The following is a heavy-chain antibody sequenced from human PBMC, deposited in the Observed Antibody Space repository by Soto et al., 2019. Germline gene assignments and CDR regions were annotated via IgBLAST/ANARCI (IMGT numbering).Heavy chain of an antibody. Sequence: PGGSLRLSCAAPGFTFSNAWMNWVRQAPGKGLEWVGRIKSKTDGGTTDYAAPVKGRFTISRDDSKNTLYLQMNSLKTEDTAVYYCAKILTGFFDAVDIWGQGTMVTVSS. CDR1: GFTFSNAW. CDR2: IKSKTDGGTT. J-gene: IGHJ3*02. CDR3: AKILTGFFDAVDI. V-gene: IGHV3-15*07. D-gene: IGHD3-9*01.